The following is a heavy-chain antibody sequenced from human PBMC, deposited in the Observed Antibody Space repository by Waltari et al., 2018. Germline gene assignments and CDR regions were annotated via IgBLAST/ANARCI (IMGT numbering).Heavy chain of an antibody. CDR1: GFTFSSYS. J-gene: IGHJ4*02. V-gene: IGHV3-21*01. Sequence: EVQLVESGGGLVKPGGSLRLSCAASGFTFSSYSMNWVRQAPGKGLEWCSSIISSSSYIYYADSVKRRFTSSRHNANTSLFLQMNSLSAEDTAVYYCARDRGSSCYGPYFDYWGQGTLVTVSS. CDR3: ARDRGSSCYGPYFDY. CDR2: IISSSSYI. D-gene: IGHD6-13*01.